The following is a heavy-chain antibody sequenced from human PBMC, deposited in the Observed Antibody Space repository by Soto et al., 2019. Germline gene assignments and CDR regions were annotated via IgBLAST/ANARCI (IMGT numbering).Heavy chain of an antibody. CDR1: GYTFTSYY. Sequence: ASVKVSCKASGYTFTSYYMHWVRQAPGQGLEWMGIINPSGGSTSYAQKFQGRVTMTRDTSTSTVYMELSRLRSEGTAVDYCARVVSRKYGMDGCGQGTTVTVSS. CDR3: ARVVSRKYGMDG. J-gene: IGHJ6*02. V-gene: IGHV1-46*01. CDR2: INPSGGST.